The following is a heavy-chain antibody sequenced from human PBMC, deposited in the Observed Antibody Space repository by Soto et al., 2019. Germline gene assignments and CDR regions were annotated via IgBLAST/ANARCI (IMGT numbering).Heavy chain of an antibody. V-gene: IGHV1-2*02. CDR2: INPTIGGT. CDR1: RYTFSDSY. D-gene: IGHD1-1*01. J-gene: IGHJ4*02. CDR3: ARKPATAQPKEVNC. Sequence: GASVTVSCKASRYTFSDSYLHWVRQAPEQGHEWMGLINPTIGGTKYAPMFQGGVTMTRHKAITTSYMELTMLGSGDTSVYYCARKPATAQPKEVNCCGQVTLIT.